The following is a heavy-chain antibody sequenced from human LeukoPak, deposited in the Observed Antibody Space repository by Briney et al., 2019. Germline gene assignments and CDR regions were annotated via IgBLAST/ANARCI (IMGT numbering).Heavy chain of an antibody. Sequence: GGSLRLSCAASGFTFSSYWMSWVRQAPGKGLEWVANIKQDGSEKYYVDSVKGRFTISRDNAKNSLYLQMNGLRAEDTAVYYCARFVDTEYFDYWGQGTLVTVSS. CDR2: IKQDGSEK. CDR3: ARFVDTEYFDY. J-gene: IGHJ4*02. V-gene: IGHV3-7*01. CDR1: GFTFSSYW. D-gene: IGHD5-18*01.